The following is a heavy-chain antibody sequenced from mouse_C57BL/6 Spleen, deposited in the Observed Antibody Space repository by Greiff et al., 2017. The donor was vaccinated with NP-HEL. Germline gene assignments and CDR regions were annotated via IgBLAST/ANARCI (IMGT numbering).Heavy chain of an antibody. CDR2: IYPSDSET. CDR3: ARVSHYYGSRFDY. CDR1: GYTFPSYW. Sequence: QVQLQQPGAELVRPGSSVKLSCKASGYTFPSYWMDWVKQRPGQGLEWIGNIYPSDSETHYNQKFTDKAPLTVDKSSSTAYMQLSSLTSEDSAVYYCARVSHYYGSRFDYWGQGTTLTVSS. D-gene: IGHD1-1*01. V-gene: IGHV1-61*01. J-gene: IGHJ2*01.